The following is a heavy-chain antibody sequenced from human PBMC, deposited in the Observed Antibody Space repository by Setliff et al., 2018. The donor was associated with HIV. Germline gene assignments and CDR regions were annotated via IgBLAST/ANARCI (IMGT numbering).Heavy chain of an antibody. CDR1: GGSFRGYY. V-gene: IGHV4-34*01. J-gene: IGHJ3*02. D-gene: IGHD5-12*01. CDR3: ATASGYDLFMGAFDI. Sequence: SETLSLTCAVSGGSFRGYYWSWIRQPPGKGLEWSGEINQSGGINYNQSLKSRVTISIDTFKNQFAMKLYAVTAADTAVYYCATASGYDLFMGAFDIWGQGTMVTVSS. CDR2: INQSGGI.